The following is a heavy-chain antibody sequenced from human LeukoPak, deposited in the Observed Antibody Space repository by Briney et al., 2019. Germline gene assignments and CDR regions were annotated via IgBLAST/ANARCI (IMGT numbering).Heavy chain of an antibody. D-gene: IGHD3-10*01. CDR2: IYYSGSI. J-gene: IGHJ4*02. Sequence: SETLSLTCTVSGGSISSSNYYWGWVRQPPGKGLEWIGNIYYSGSIFYNPSLRSRITTSVDTSKNQFSLKLRSVTAAYTAVYYCARHYAYGSGTYVPFDYWGQGTLVTVSS. CDR3: ARHYAYGSGTYVPFDY. CDR1: GGSISSSNYY. V-gene: IGHV4-39*01.